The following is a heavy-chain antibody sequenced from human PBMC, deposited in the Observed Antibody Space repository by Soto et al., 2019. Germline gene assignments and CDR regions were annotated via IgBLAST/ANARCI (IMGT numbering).Heavy chain of an antibody. J-gene: IGHJ6*02. Sequence: GGSLRLSCSASGFTFRSYAMHWVRQARGKGLEWGAVMSYDGSNKYYADSVKGRFTISRDVPKNTLFLQMNSLTAGDTAIYSCARAGYYGSGSYRFYGVDVWGPGTTVTVSS. V-gene: IGHV3-30-3*01. CDR1: GFTFRSYA. CDR2: MSYDGSNK. CDR3: ARAGYYGSGSYRFYGVDV. D-gene: IGHD3-10*01.